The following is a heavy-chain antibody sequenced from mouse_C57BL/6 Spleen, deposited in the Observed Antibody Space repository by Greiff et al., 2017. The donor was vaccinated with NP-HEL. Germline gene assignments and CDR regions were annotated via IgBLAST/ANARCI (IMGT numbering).Heavy chain of an antibody. J-gene: IGHJ3*01. CDR3: ARRGDYEGWFAY. V-gene: IGHV1-76*01. D-gene: IGHD2-4*01. CDR1: GYTFTDYY. CDR2: IYPGSGNT. Sequence: VKLQQSGAELVRPGASVKLSCKASGYTFTDYYINWVKQRPGQGLEWIARIYPGSGNTYYNEKFKGKATLTAEKSSSTAYMQLSSLTSEDSAVYFCARRGDYEGWFAYWGQGTLVTVSA.